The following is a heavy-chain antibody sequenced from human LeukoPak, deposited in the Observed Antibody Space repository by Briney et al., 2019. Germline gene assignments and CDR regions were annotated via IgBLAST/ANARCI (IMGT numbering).Heavy chain of an antibody. CDR3: ARRPYYYDSLDYWGLDY. V-gene: IGHV3-48*03. D-gene: IGHD3-22*01. J-gene: IGHJ4*02. Sequence: GGSLRLSCAASGFIFSSYEMNWVRQAPGKGLEWVSYISSSGSTIYYADSVKGRFTISRDNAKNLLYLQMNSLRAEDTAVYYCARRPYYYDSLDYWGLDYWGQGTLVTVSS. CDR1: GFIFSSYE. CDR2: ISSSGSTI.